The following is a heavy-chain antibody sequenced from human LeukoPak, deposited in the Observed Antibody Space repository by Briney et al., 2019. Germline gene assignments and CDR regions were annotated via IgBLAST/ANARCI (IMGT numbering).Heavy chain of an antibody. J-gene: IGHJ4*02. V-gene: IGHV4-34*01. D-gene: IGHD3-10*01. CDR2: INHSGST. CDR3: ARRSYRGVIGRRGNYFDY. CDR1: GGSFSGYY. Sequence: SETLSLTCAVYGGSFSGYYWSWIRQPPGKGLEWIGEINHSGSTNYNPSLKSRVTISVDTSKNQFSLKLSSVTAADTAVYYCARRSYRGVIGRRGNYFDYWGQGTLVTVSS.